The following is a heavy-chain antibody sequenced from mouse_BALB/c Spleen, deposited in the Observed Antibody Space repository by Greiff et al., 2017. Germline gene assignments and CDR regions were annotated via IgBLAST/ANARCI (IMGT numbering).Heavy chain of an antibody. Sequence: EVMLVESGGGLVKPGGSLKLSCAASGFTFSSYAMSWVRQTPEKRLEWVASISSGGSTYYPDSVKGRFTISRDKARNILYLQMSSLRSEDTAMYYCVRDARAMDYWGQGTSVTVSS. CDR2: ISSGGST. V-gene: IGHV5-6-5*01. J-gene: IGHJ4*01. CDR1: GFTFSSYA. CDR3: VRDARAMDY.